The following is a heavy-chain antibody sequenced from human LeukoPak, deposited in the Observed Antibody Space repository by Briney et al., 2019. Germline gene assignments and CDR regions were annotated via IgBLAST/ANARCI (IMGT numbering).Heavy chain of an antibody. Sequence: KSSETLSLTCTVSGGSISSGSYYWGWIRQPPGKGLEWIGNIYYSGSTYYNPSLKSRVSISVDTSKNQFSLKLTSVTAADTAVYYCARLEGWWHRLVLVQYYFDYWGQGTVVTVSS. J-gene: IGHJ4*02. CDR1: GGSISSGSYY. V-gene: IGHV4-39*07. CDR2: IYYSGST. CDR3: ARLEGWWHRLVLVQYYFDY. D-gene: IGHD2-15*01.